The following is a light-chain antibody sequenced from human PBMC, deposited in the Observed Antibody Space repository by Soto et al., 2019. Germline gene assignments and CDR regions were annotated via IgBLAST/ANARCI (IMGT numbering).Light chain of an antibody. CDR3: QQYGSSPRT. J-gene: IGKJ4*01. CDR1: QSLSSSY. Sequence: EIVLTQPPGTLSLSPGERATLSCRASQSLSSSYLAWYQQKPGQAPRLLIYGASSRATAIPDRFSGSGSGTDFTLTISRLEPEDFAVYYCQQYGSSPRTFGGGTKVDIK. V-gene: IGKV3-20*01. CDR2: GAS.